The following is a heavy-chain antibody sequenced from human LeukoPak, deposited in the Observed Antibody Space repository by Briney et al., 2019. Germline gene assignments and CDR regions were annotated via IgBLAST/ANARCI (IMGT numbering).Heavy chain of an antibody. Sequence: SETLSLTCTVSGGSISSYYWSWIRQPPGKGLEWIGYIYTSGSTNYNPSLKSRVTISVDTSKNQFSLKLSSVTAADTAVYYCARQALWFGGSAPLINNWFDPWGQGTLVTVSS. CDR3: ARQALWFGGSAPLINNWFDP. CDR1: GGSISSYY. D-gene: IGHD3-10*01. CDR2: IYTSGST. J-gene: IGHJ5*02. V-gene: IGHV4-4*09.